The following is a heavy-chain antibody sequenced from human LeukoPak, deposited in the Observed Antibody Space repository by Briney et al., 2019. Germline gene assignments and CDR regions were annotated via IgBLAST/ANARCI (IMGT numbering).Heavy chain of an antibody. CDR2: IRSSSSYI. J-gene: IGHJ3*02. Sequence: GGSLRLSCAASGFTFSSYSMNWVRQAPGKGLEWVSSIRSSSSYIYYADSVKGRFTISRDNAKNSLYMQMNSLRAEDTAVYYCARDLTYCGGDCYPTLDAFDIWGQGTMVTVSS. D-gene: IGHD2-21*02. V-gene: IGHV3-21*01. CDR1: GFTFSSYS. CDR3: ARDLTYCGGDCYPTLDAFDI.